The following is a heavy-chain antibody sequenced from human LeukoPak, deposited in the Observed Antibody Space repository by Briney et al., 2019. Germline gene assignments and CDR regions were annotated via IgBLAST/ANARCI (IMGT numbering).Heavy chain of an antibody. D-gene: IGHD2-8*01. J-gene: IGHJ4*02. V-gene: IGHV3-7*03. CDR1: GFTFSSYW. CDR2: IKQDGSEK. Sequence: PGGSLRLSCAASGFTFSSYWMSWVRQAPGKGLEWVANIKQDGSEKYYVDSVKGRFTISRDNSKNTLYLQMNSLRAEDTAVYYCAKETFGYCTNGVCWELFDYWGQGTLVTVSS. CDR3: AKETFGYCTNGVCWELFDY.